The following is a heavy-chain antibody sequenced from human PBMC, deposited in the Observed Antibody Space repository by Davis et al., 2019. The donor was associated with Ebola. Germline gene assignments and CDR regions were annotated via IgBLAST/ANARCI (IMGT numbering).Heavy chain of an antibody. V-gene: IGHV3-11*01. Sequence: GESLKISCAASGFTFSDYYMSWIRQAPGKGLEWVSYISSSGSTIYYADSVKGRFTISRDNAKNSLYLQMNSLRAEDTAVYYCARVKTEDQRWLQLISVDAFDIWGQGTMVTVSS. CDR1: GFTFSDYY. J-gene: IGHJ3*02. CDR2: ISSSGSTI. CDR3: ARVKTEDQRWLQLISVDAFDI. D-gene: IGHD5-24*01.